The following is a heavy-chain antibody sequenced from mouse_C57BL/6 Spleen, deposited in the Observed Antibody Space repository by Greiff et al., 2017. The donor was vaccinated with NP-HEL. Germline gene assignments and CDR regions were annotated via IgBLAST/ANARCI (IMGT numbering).Heavy chain of an antibody. CDR3: ARRGNWDGYFDV. CDR2: IDPEDGET. D-gene: IGHD4-1*01. Sequence: EVQVVESGAELVKPGASVKLSCTASGFNIKDYYMNWVKQRTEQGLEWIGRIDPEDGETKSAPKIPGKATITADTSSNTAYLQLSSLTSEDTAVYYCARRGNWDGYFDVWGTGTTVTVSS. CDR1: GFNIKDYY. J-gene: IGHJ1*03. V-gene: IGHV14-2*01.